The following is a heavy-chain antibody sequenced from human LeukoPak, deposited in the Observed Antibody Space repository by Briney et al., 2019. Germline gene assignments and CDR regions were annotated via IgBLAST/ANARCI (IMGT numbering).Heavy chain of an antibody. CDR1: GFTFNIYV. Sequence: GGSLRLSCAASGFTFNIYVMSWVRQAPGKGLEWVSDISGGGGCTYYADAVKGRFTISRDNSKNTLYLQMNSLRAEDTAVYYCARAVAVFDSSGFRRLYFDYWGQGTLVSVSS. CDR2: ISGGGGCT. J-gene: IGHJ4*02. V-gene: IGHV3-23*01. D-gene: IGHD3-22*01. CDR3: ARAVAVFDSSGFRRLYFDY.